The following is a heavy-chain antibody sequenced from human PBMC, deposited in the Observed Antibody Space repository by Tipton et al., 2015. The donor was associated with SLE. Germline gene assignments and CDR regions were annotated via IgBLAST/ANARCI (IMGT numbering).Heavy chain of an antibody. CDR1: GFTFSVSA. D-gene: IGHD5-24*01. CDR3: GRDRAYNSFDY. V-gene: IGHV3-7*01. Sequence: SLRLSCAASGFTFSVSAMHWVRQAPGKGLEWVANIKEDGSAKNYVDSVRGRFIISRDNAKNELYLQMNSLRAEDTAVYYCGRDRAYNSFDYWGQGTLVTVSS. CDR2: IKEDGSAK. J-gene: IGHJ4*02.